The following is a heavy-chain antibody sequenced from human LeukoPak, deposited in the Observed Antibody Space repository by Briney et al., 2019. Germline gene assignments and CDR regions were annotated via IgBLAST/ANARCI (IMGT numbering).Heavy chain of an antibody. D-gene: IGHD6-6*01. CDR2: IHPSGGST. CDR3: ARSGSSSSDAFDP. CDR1: GYTFTNNY. Sequence: GASVKVSCKASGYTFTNNYMHWVRQAPGQGLEWMGIIHPSGGSTSYAQNFQGRVTMTRDTSTSTVYMELSSLRSEDTAVYYCARSGSSSSDAFDPWGQGTLVTVSS. V-gene: IGHV1-46*01. J-gene: IGHJ5*02.